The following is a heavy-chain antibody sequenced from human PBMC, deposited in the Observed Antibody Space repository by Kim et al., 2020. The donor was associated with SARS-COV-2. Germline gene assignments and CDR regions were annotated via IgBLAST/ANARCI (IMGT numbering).Heavy chain of an antibody. CDR1: GFTFSSYG. CDR3: ARDSSSGYFAY. D-gene: IGHD6-6*01. V-gene: IGHV3-33*01. Sequence: GGSLRLSCAASGFTFSSYGMHWVRQAPGKGLEWVAVIWYDGSNKYYADSVKGRFTISRDNSKNTLYLQMNSLRAEDTAVYYCARDSSSGYFAYWGQGTLVTVSS. CDR2: IWYDGSNK. J-gene: IGHJ4*02.